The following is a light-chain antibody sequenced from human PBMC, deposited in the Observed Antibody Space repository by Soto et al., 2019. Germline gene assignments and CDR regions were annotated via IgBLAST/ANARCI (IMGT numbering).Light chain of an antibody. J-gene: IGKJ2*01. CDR2: AAS. CDR1: QSSSSY. V-gene: IGKV1-39*01. CDR3: QQCHSTPPYT. Sequence: DIQMTQSPSSLSASVGDRVTITCRASQSSSSYLNWYQQKPGKAPKLLIYAASSLQSGVPSRFSGSGSGTDFTLTISRLQPEDFATYYCQQCHSTPPYTFGQGTKLEI.